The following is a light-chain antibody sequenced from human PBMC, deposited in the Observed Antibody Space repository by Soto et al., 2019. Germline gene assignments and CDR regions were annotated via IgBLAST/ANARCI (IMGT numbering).Light chain of an antibody. Sequence: QSVLTQPASVSGSPGQSITISCTGTSSDVGSYNLVSWYQQHPGKAPKLMIYEVSKRPSGVSNRFSGSKSGNTASLTISGLQAEDEADYYCQSYDSSLSGYVFGTGTKLTVL. CDR2: EVS. CDR1: SSDVGSYNL. CDR3: QSYDSSLSGYV. V-gene: IGLV2-23*02. J-gene: IGLJ1*01.